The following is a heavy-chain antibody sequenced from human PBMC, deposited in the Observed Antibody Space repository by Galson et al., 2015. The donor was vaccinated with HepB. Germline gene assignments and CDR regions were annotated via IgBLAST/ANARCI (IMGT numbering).Heavy chain of an antibody. CDR1: GYTFTSYG. J-gene: IGHJ6*02. V-gene: IGHV1-18*04. CDR3: ARDGVVFDDILTGISGSYYYYGMDV. CDR2: ISAYNGNT. D-gene: IGHD3-9*01. Sequence: QSGAEVKKPGASVKVSCKASGYTFTSYGISWVRQAPGQGLEWMGWISAYNGNTNYAQKLQGRVTMTTDTSTSTAYMELRSLRSDDTAVYYCARDGVVFDDILTGISGSYYYYGMDVWGQGTTVTVSS.